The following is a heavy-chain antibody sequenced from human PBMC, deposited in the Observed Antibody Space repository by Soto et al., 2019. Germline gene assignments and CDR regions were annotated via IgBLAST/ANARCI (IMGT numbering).Heavy chain of an antibody. CDR3: ARGPYSGSYYIQS. V-gene: IGHV4-31*03. Sequence: PSETLSLTCTVSGGSISSGGYYWSWIRQHPGKGLEWIGYIYYSGSTYYNPSLKSRVTISVDTSKNQFSLKLSSVTAAYTAVYYCARGPYSGSYYIQSWGQGTLVTVSS. J-gene: IGHJ4*02. CDR2: IYYSGST. D-gene: IGHD1-26*01. CDR1: GGSISSGGYY.